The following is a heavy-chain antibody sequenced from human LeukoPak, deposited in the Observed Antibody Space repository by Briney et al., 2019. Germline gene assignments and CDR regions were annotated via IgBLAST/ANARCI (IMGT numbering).Heavy chain of an antibody. CDR2: IIPIFGTA. CDR3: ARDHYGSGSWFDP. J-gene: IGHJ5*02. Sequence: ASVKVSCKASGGTFSSYAISWVRQAPGQGLEWMGGIIPIFGTANYAQKFQGRVTITTDESTSTAYMELSSLRAEDTAVYYCARDHYGSGSWFDPWGQGTLVTVSS. CDR1: GGTFSSYA. D-gene: IGHD3-10*01. V-gene: IGHV1-69*05.